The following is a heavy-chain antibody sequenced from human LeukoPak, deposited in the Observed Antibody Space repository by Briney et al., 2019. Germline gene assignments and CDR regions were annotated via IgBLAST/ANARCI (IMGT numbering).Heavy chain of an antibody. CDR1: GFTFSSYE. V-gene: IGHV3-48*03. CDR3: ARGQRAHVEWYYYMDV. D-gene: IGHD1-26*01. J-gene: IGHJ6*03. Sequence: GGSLRLSCAASGFTFSSYEMNWVRQAPGKGLEWVSYISSSGSTIYYADSVKGRFTISRDNAKNTLYLQMNSLRADDTAVYYCARGQRAHVEWYYYMDVWGKGTTVTVSS. CDR2: ISSSGSTI.